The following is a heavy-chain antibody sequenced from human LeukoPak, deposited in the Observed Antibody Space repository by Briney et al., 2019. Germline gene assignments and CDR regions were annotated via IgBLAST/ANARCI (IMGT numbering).Heavy chain of an antibody. CDR2: IYYSGST. D-gene: IGHD3-3*01. Sequence: SETLSLTCTVSGGSISSGGYYCSWIRQHPGKGLEWIGYIYYSGSTYYNPSLKSRVTISVDTSKNQFSLKLSSVTAADTAVYYCARGRFLEWLSCFDYWGQGTLVTVSS. J-gene: IGHJ4*02. CDR3: ARGRFLEWLSCFDY. V-gene: IGHV4-31*03. CDR1: GGSISSGGYY.